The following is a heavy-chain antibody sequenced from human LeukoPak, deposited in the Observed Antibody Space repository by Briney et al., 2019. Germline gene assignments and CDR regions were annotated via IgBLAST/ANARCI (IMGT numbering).Heavy chain of an antibody. CDR2: IIPILGIA. V-gene: IGHV1-69*04. J-gene: IGHJ4*02. CDR3: ARDDFWSGYSR. Sequence: ASVKVSCKASGGTFSSYTISWVRQAPGQGLEWMGRIIPILGIANYAQKFQGRVTITADKSTSTAYMELSSLRSEDTAVYYCARDDFWSGYSRWGQGTLVTVSS. D-gene: IGHD3-3*01. CDR1: GGTFSSYT.